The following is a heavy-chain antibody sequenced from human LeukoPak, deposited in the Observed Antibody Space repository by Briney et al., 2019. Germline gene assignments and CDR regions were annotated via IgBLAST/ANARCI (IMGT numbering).Heavy chain of an antibody. CDR3: ARAGYYGISVNDAFDV. CDR2: IETDGSST. V-gene: IGHV3-74*01. Sequence: GGSLRLSCAASGFIFSTYWMHWVRQAPGKGLVWVARIETDGSSTNYADSVKGRFTISRDNARNTLFLQMNSLRAEDTAVYYCARAGYYGISVNDAFDVWGQGSMVTVSS. J-gene: IGHJ3*01. D-gene: IGHD3-22*01. CDR1: GFIFSTYW.